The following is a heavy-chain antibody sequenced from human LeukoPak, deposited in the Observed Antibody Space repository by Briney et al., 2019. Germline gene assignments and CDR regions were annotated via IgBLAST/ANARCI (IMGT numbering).Heavy chain of an antibody. CDR3: ASAANYYDSSGYYY. CDR2: IIPIFGTA. J-gene: IGHJ4*02. CDR1: GGTFSSYA. Sequence: SVKVSCKASGGTFSSYAISWVRQAPGRGLEWMGGIIPIFGTANYAQKFQGRVTITTDESTSTAYMELSSLRSEDTAVYYCASAANYYDSSGYYYWGQGTLVTVSS. D-gene: IGHD3-22*01. V-gene: IGHV1-69*05.